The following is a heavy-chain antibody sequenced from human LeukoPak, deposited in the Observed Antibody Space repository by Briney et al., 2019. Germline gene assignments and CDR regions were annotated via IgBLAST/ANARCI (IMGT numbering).Heavy chain of an antibody. V-gene: IGHV4-34*01. Sequence: SETLSLTCAIDGASLSAYHWTWIRQPPGKGLEWIGEIKPSGITNYNPSLKSRVTLSIDTSKNQFSLKVASVTAADMAVYYCARVRGCNVHNCLLGGWFDPWGQGTLGTVSS. CDR3: ARVRGCNVHNCLLGGWFDP. J-gene: IGHJ5*02. CDR1: GASLSAYH. D-gene: IGHD1-20*01. CDR2: IKPSGIT.